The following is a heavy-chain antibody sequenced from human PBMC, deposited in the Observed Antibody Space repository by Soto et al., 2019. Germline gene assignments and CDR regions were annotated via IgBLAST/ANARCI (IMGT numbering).Heavy chain of an antibody. D-gene: IGHD1-26*01. CDR2: ISGSGGST. J-gene: IGHJ6*02. CDR3: AKYSGSHYYYYAMDV. Sequence: EEQLLESGGGLVQPGGSLRLPCAASGFTFSSYAMSWVRQAPGKGLEWVSGISGSGGSTCYADSVKGRFTISRDNSKNMVFLQMNSLRAEDTAVYYCAKYSGSHYYYYAMDVWGQGTTVTVSS. V-gene: IGHV3-23*01. CDR1: GFTFSSYA.